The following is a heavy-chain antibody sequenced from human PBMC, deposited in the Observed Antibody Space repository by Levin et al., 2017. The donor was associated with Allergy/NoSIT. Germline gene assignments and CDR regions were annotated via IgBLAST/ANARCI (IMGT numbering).Heavy chain of an antibody. V-gene: IGHV3-11*01. Sequence: PGGSLRLSCAAFGFSFSDYYMSWIRQAPGKGLEWISYISSDSGTLYYADSVKGRFTISRDNAKKSLYLQMNSLRGDDTAVYYCARDRIASSSSTLFDYWGQGALVTVSS. J-gene: IGHJ4*02. CDR1: GFSFSDYY. CDR2: ISSDSGTL. CDR3: ARDRIASSSSTLFDY. D-gene: IGHD6-6*01.